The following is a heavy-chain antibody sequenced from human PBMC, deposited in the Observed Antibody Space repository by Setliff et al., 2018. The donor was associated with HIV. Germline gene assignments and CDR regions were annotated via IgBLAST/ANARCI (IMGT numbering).Heavy chain of an antibody. CDR2: IYSSGST. CDR3: ARVFPPIRGAPFGTPPGAFDI. V-gene: IGHV4-4*07. D-gene: IGHD2-15*01. J-gene: IGHJ3*02. Sequence: NPSETLSLTCSVSGGSMSTYYWSWIRQPAGKGLEWIGRIYSSGSTIYNPSLRSRVTMSVDTSKSQLSLKLTSVTAADTAVYYCARVFPPIRGAPFGTPPGAFDIWGQGTMVTVSS. CDR1: GGSMSTYY.